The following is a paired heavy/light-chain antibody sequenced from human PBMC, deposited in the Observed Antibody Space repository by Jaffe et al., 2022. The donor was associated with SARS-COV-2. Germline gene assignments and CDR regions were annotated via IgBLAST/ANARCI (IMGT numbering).Heavy chain of an antibody. CDR3: AKDRSSGTYYYYYMDV. D-gene: IGHD6-6*01. Sequence: EEQLVESGGGLVQPGRSLRLSCAASGFTFDDYAMHWVRQAPGKGLEWVSGISWNSGSIGSADSVKGRFTISRDNAKNSLYLQMNSLRAEDTALYYCAKDRSSGTYYYYYMDVWGKGTTVTVSS. CDR1: GFTFDDYA. CDR2: ISWNSGSI. V-gene: IGHV3-9*01. J-gene: IGHJ6*03.
Light chain of an antibody. CDR2: DVS. CDR3: SSYTSSSTYV. V-gene: IGLV2-14*01. J-gene: IGLJ1*01. CDR1: ISDVGGYNY. Sequence: QSALTQPASVSGSPGQSITISCTGTISDVGGYNYVSWYQQHPGKAPKLMIYDVSNRPSGVSNRFSGSRSGNTASLTISGLQAEDEADYYCSSYTSSSTYVFGSGTKVTVL.